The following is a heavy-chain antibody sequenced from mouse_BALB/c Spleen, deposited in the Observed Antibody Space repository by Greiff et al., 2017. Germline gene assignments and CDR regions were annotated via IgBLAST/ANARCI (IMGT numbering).Heavy chain of an antibody. D-gene: IGHD3-1*01. CDR2: ISSGGGST. Sequence: EVKLMESGGGLVKPGGSLKLSCAASGFAFSSYDMSWVRQTPEKRLEWVAYISSGGGSTYYPDTVKGRFTISRDNAKNTLYLQMSSLKSEDTAMYYCARHRGTATHFDYWGQGTTLTVSS. J-gene: IGHJ2*01. CDR3: ARHRGTATHFDY. CDR1: GFAFSSYD. V-gene: IGHV5-12-1*01.